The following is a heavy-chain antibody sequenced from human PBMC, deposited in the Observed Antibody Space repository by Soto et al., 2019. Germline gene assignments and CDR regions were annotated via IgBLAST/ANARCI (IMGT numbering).Heavy chain of an antibody. CDR2: IKSKTDGGTT. D-gene: IGHD3-22*01. CDR1: GFTFSNAW. CDR3: TTDGTVGYYYDSSGYYPRGYYFDY. V-gene: IGHV3-15*01. Sequence: EVQLVESGGGLVKPGGSLRLSCAASGFTFSNAWMSWVRQAPGKGLEWVGRIKSKTDGGTTDYAAPVKGRFTISRDDSKNTLYLQMNSLKTEDTAVYYCTTDGTVGYYYDSSGYYPRGYYFDYWGQGTLVTVSS. J-gene: IGHJ4*02.